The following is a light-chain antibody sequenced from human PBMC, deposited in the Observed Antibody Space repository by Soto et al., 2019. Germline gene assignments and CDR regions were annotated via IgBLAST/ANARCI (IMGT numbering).Light chain of an antibody. V-gene: IGLV2-23*02. CDR3: CSYAGSNYV. Sequence: QSVLTQPASVSGSPGQSITISCTGTSSDVGNYNLVSWYQHHPGKAPKLMIYEVSKRPSGVSNSFSGSKSGDTASLTISGLRAEDEADYYCCSYAGSNYVSGTGTKVTVL. J-gene: IGLJ1*01. CDR1: SSDVGNYNL. CDR2: EVS.